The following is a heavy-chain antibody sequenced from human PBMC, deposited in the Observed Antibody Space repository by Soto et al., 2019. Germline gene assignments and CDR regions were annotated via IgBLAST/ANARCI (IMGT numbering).Heavy chain of an antibody. D-gene: IGHD6-13*01. Sequence: CAACGVSLWSSAMAWFRKAPGKGLEWVSAISGSGGSTYYADSVKGRFTISRDNSKNTLYLQMNSLRAEDTAVYYCAKERIRSSWKSHYFDYWGQGTLVTVSS. CDR2: ISGSGGST. CDR3: AKERIRSSWKSHYFDY. J-gene: IGHJ4*02. V-gene: IGHV3-23*01. CDR1: GVSLWSSA.